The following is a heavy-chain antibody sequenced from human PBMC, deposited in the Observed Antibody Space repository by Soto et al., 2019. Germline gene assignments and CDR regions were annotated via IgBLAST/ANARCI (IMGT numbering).Heavy chain of an antibody. CDR3: EYLPCCCGSGYWSSFSGMDV. Sequence: QITLKESGPTLVKPTQTLTLTCTFSGFSLSTSGVGVAWIRQPPGKSLEWLALIYWDDDKRYRPSLESRLTITKDTSTIPVVITMTNLDSVNTAPYYGEYLPCCCGSGYWSSFSGMDVWGQGTTVTVSS. V-gene: IGHV2-5*02. CDR1: GFSLSTSGVG. J-gene: IGHJ6*02. CDR2: IYWDDDK. D-gene: IGHD2-15*01.